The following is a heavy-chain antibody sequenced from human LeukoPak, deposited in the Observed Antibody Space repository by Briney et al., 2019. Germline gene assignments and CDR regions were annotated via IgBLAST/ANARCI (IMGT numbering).Heavy chain of an antibody. D-gene: IGHD4-17*01. Sequence: PSETLSLTCAVSGGSISSSNWWSWVRQPPGKGLEWIGEIYHSGSTNYNPSLKSRVTISVDKSKNQFSLKLSSVTAADTAVYYCAARGGDYGENCFDYWGQGTLVTVSS. CDR2: IYHSGST. J-gene: IGHJ4*02. CDR3: AARGGDYGENCFDY. V-gene: IGHV4-4*02. CDR1: GGSISSSNW.